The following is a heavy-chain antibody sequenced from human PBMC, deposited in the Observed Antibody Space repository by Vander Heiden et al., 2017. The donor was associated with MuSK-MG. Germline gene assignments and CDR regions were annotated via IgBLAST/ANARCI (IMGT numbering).Heavy chain of an antibody. CDR1: GFTFSRYP. CDR3: ARNAFDV. Sequence: QLVESGGGFAQPGGALKLPCSASGFTFSRYPMNWVRQPPGKGLEWVSYSSSSSSTIYYADSVKGRFTISRDNAKNSLYLQMNSLRAEDTAVYYCARNAFDVWGQGAVVTVSS. CDR2: SSSSSSTI. J-gene: IGHJ3*01. V-gene: IGHV3-48*01.